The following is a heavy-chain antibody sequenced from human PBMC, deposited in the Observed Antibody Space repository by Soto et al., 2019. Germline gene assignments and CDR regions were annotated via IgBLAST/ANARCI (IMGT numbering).Heavy chain of an antibody. CDR1: GGSFSGYY. CDR2: INHSGST. CDR3: ASGSGPAAGYDGFDL. J-gene: IGHJ3*01. V-gene: IGHV4-34*01. Sequence: KPSETLSLTCAVYGGSFSGYYWSWIRQPPGKGLEWIGEINHSGSTNYNPSLKSRVTISVDTSKNQFSLKLSSVTAADTAVYYCASGSGPAAGYDGFDLWGQGTMVTVSS. D-gene: IGHD6-13*01.